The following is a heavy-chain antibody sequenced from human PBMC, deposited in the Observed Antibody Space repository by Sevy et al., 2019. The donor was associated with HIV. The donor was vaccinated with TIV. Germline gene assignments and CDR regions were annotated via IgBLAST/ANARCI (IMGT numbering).Heavy chain of an antibody. CDR3: ARAPPVVVVPGAPSWFDP. CDR1: GGSFSGYY. D-gene: IGHD2-2*01. Sequence: SETLSLTCAVYGGSFSGYYWNWIRQTPGQGLERIGEINHSGSTNYNPSLKSRVTITVDTSKNQFSLRLNSVTAADTAVYYCARAPPVVVVPGAPSWFDPWGQGTLVTVSS. J-gene: IGHJ5*02. CDR2: INHSGST. V-gene: IGHV4-34*01.